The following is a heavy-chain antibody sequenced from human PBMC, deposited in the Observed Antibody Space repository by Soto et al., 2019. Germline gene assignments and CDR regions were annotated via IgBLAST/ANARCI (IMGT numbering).Heavy chain of an antibody. CDR2: INAGNGNT. V-gene: IGHV1-3*01. D-gene: IGHD3-22*01. J-gene: IGHJ4*02. Sequence: ASVKVSCKASGYTFTGYAMHWVRQAPGQRLEWMGWINAGNGNTKYSQKFQGRVTITRDTSASTAYMGLSSLRSEDTAVYYCARLGRRGGYIYWGQGTLVTVSS. CDR3: ARLGRRGGYIY. CDR1: GYTFTGYA.